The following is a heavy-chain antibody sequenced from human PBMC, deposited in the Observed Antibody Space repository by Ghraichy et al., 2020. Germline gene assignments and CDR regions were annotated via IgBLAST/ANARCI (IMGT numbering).Heavy chain of an antibody. Sequence: SQTLSLTCTVSGGSISSYYWSWIRQPPGKGLEWIGFIYYSGRTNYNPSLKSRVTISVDTSKNQFSLKLTSVTAADTAVYYCARLLSDELGLVYYFDYWGQGTLVTVSS. CDR2: IYYSGRT. V-gene: IGHV4-59*08. CDR1: GGSISSYY. CDR3: ARLLSDELGLVYYFDY. D-gene: IGHD7-27*01. J-gene: IGHJ4*02.